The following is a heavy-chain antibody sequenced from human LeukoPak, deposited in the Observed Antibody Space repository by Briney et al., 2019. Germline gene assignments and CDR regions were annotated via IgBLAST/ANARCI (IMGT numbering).Heavy chain of an antibody. D-gene: IGHD6-13*01. CDR1: GYTLTSYD. V-gene: IGHV1-8*01. J-gene: IGHJ4*02. Sequence: ASVKVSCKASGYTLTSYDINWVRQATGQGLEWMGWMNPNSGRTGYAQNFQGRITITRNTSISTAYMELSSLRSEDTAVYYCATGKTGYGFADYWGQGTLVTVSS. CDR3: ATGKTGYGFADY. CDR2: MNPNSGRT.